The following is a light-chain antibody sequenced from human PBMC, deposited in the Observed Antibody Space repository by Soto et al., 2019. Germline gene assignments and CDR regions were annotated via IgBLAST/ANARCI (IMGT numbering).Light chain of an antibody. J-gene: IGKJ4*01. V-gene: IGKV1-9*01. CDR2: AAS. CDR1: QGITSY. Sequence: DIQLTQSPSFLSASVGVRVTITCRASQGITSYLAWYQQKPGKAPKLLIYAASTLQSGVPSRFSGSGSGTEFTLTISSLQPEDFATYYCQQFNSYPLTFGGGTKVEIK. CDR3: QQFNSYPLT.